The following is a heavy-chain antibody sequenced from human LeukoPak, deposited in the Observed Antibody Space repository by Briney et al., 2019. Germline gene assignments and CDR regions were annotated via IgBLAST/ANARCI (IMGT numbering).Heavy chain of an antibody. CDR1: GGSMSNYY. J-gene: IGHJ2*01. V-gene: IGHV4-59*08. Sequence: PSETLLHTCTVSGGSMSNYYLSWFRQPPGKALEWIGFVFYSGSTNYNTSLKSRVTIVVDTSKKPFTLKLSSVTAADTAVYYCARHLDLNWYFDHCGCGTLVTVSS. CDR2: VFYSGST. CDR3: ARHLDLNWYFDH.